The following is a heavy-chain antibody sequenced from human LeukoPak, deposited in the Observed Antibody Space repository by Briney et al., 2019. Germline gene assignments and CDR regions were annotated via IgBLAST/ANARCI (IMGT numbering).Heavy chain of an antibody. Sequence: SETLSLTCAVSDYSIRSGYYSGWIRQPPGKGLEWIGSMYHSGTTYYNPSLKSRITISLDTSKNQFSLKLSSVTAADTAVYYCARLSGNYYYYMDVWGKGTTVTVSS. CDR3: ARLSGNYYYYMDV. D-gene: IGHD4-23*01. CDR1: DYSIRSGYY. CDR2: MYHSGTT. V-gene: IGHV4-38-2*01. J-gene: IGHJ6*03.